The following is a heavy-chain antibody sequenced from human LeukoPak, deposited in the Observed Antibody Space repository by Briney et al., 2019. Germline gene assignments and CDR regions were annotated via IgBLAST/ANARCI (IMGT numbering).Heavy chain of an antibody. Sequence: SETRSLTCTVSGGSISSYYWSWIRQPPGKGLEWIGSIYYSGSIYYNPSLKSRVTISVDTSKNQFSLKLSSVTAADTAVYYCARVVGSRNAFDIWGQGTMVTVSS. D-gene: IGHD1-26*01. J-gene: IGHJ3*02. CDR2: IYYSGSI. CDR1: GGSISSYY. CDR3: ARVVGSRNAFDI. V-gene: IGHV4-59*12.